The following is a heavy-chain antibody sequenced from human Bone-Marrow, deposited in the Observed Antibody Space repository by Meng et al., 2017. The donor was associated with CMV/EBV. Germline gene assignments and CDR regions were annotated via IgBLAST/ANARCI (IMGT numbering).Heavy chain of an antibody. CDR2: IKQDGSEK. V-gene: IGHV3-7*01. D-gene: IGHD1-26*01. CDR3: EAGATTVDD. Sequence: GESLKISCAASGFTFSSYGMHWVRQAPGKGLEWVANIKQDGSEKYYVDSVKGRFTISRDNAKNSLYLQMNSLRAEDTAVYYCEAGATTVDDWGQGTLVTVSS. J-gene: IGHJ4*02. CDR1: GFTFSSYG.